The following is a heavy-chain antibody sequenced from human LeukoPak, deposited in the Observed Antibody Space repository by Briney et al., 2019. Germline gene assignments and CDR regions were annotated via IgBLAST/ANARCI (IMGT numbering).Heavy chain of an antibody. V-gene: IGHV3-7*01. D-gene: IGHD3-16*01. CDR2: IKQDGSEK. Sequence: GGSLRLSCAASGFTFSSYWMSWVRQAPGKGLEWVANIKQDGSEKYYVDSVKGRFTISRDNAKNSLYLQMNSLRAEDTAVYYCARPYRTHEGGAFDIWGQGTMVTVSS. CDR1: GFTFSSYW. CDR3: ARPYRTHEGGAFDI. J-gene: IGHJ3*02.